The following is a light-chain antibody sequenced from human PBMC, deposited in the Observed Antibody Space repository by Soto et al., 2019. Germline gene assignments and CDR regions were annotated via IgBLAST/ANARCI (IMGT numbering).Light chain of an antibody. CDR1: QSVSTY. V-gene: IGKV3-20*01. J-gene: IGKJ4*01. CDR2: GAS. CDR3: QQYGSSPGT. Sequence: EIVLTQSPGTLSLSPGERATLSCRASQSVSTYLAWYQQKPGQAPRLLISGASSRATGIPDRFSGSGSGTDLTLTISRLEPEDFAVYYCQQYGSSPGTFGGGTKVEIK.